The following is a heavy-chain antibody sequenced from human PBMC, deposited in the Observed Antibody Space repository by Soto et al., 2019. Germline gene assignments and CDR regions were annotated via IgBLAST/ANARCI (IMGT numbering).Heavy chain of an antibody. CDR2: IYTSGST. V-gene: IGHV4-4*07. D-gene: IGHD2-2*01. J-gene: IGHJ6*02. Sequence: NPSETLSLTCTVSGGSISSYYWSWIRQPAGKGLEWIGRIYTSGSTNYNPSLKSRVTMSVDTSKNQFSLKLSSVTAADTAVYYCAIGYCSSTSCHSYYYGMDVWGQGTTVTVSS. CDR1: GGSISSYY. CDR3: AIGYCSSTSCHSYYYGMDV.